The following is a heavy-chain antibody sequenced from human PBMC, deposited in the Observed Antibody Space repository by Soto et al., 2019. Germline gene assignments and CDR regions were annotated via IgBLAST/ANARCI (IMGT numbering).Heavy chain of an antibody. Sequence: SETLSLTCTVSGGSISSYYWSWIRQPPGKGLEWFGFIYYSGSTNYTPSLKSRVTLSVDTSKNQFSLKLSSVTAADTAVYYCAKLDGFWAPFDYWGQGTLVTVSS. CDR2: IYYSGST. V-gene: IGHV4-59*01. CDR3: AKLDGFWAPFDY. D-gene: IGHD4-17*01. J-gene: IGHJ4*02. CDR1: GGSISSYY.